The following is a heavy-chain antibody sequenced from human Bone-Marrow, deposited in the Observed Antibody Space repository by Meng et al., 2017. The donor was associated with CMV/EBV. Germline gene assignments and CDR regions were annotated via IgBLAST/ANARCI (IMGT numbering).Heavy chain of an antibody. J-gene: IGHJ4*02. CDR3: ASRGGAEDIDY. V-gene: IGHV3-30-3*01. CDR2: ISYDGSNK. CDR1: GFTFSSYA. D-gene: IGHD3-10*01. Sequence: GESLKIPCSASGFTFSSYAMHWVRQAPGKGLEWVAVISYDGSNKYYADSVKGRFTISRDNSKNTLYLQMNSLRAEDTAVYYCASRGGAEDIDYWGQGTLVTVSS.